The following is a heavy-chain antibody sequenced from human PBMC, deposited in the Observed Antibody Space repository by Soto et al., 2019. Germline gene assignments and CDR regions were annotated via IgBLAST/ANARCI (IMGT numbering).Heavy chain of an antibody. CDR2: IYYDGTT. CDR1: GGSISDSTYY. J-gene: IGHJ6*02. Sequence: PSETLSLTCTVSGGSISDSTYYWGWVRQSPGQGLEWFGSIYYDGTTFYNPSLKSRLTISVDTSKNQFSLKLSSVSAADTAMYYCARASSSWYGYYYGMDVWGQGTTVTVSS. CDR3: ARASSSWYGYYYGMDV. D-gene: IGHD6-13*01. V-gene: IGHV4-39*02.